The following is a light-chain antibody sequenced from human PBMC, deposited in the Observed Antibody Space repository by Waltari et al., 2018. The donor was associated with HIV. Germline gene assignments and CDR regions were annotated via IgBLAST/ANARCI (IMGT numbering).Light chain of an antibody. CDR2: EVS. V-gene: IGLV2-23*02. CDR1: SSDVGRYNL. J-gene: IGLJ2*01. Sequence: QSALTQPASVSGSPGQSITISCTGTSSDVGRYNLVSWYQQYPGNAPKFRIYEVSKRPSGVANGFSGAKTDNKATLVSLISDFYPGAVTVAWKAAYSCCSYAGSSTVVFGGGTKLTVL. CDR3: CSYAGSSTVV.